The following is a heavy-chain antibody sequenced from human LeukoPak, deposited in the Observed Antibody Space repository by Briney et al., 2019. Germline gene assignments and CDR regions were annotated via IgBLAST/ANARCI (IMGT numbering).Heavy chain of an antibody. D-gene: IGHD3-16*01. J-gene: IGHJ4*02. CDR1: GGSISSSSYY. CDR2: IYYSGST. Sequence: KPSETLSLTCTVSGGSISSSSYYWGWIRQPPGKGLEWFGSIYYSGSTYYTPSLKSRVTISVDTSKNQFSQKLSSVTAADTAVYYCARQGAFNYWGQGTLVTVSS. V-gene: IGHV4-39*01. CDR3: ARQGAFNY.